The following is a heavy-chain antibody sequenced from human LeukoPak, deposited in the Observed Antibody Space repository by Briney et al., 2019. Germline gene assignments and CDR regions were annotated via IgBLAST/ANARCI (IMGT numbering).Heavy chain of an antibody. CDR2: INWNGGST. V-gene: IGHV3-20*04. Sequence: PGGSLRLSCAASGFTFSSYAMSWVRQAPGKGLEWVSGINWNGGSTGYADSVKGRFTISRDNAKNSLYLQMNSLRAEDTAVYYCARDYGDPGQSVAGHYGMDVWGQGTTVTVSS. J-gene: IGHJ6*02. D-gene: IGHD4-17*01. CDR3: ARDYGDPGQSVAGHYGMDV. CDR1: GFTFSSYA.